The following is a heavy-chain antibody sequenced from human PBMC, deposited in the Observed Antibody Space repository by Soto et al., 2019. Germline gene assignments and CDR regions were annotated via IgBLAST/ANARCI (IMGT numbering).Heavy chain of an antibody. D-gene: IGHD2-15*01. CDR2: INPKDGST. Sequence: ASVKVSCKASGYTFSNVYIHWVRQAPGQVLEWMGIINPKDGSTIYAQTFQGRLTLTRDTSRTTVYMELSSLRSEDTAVYFCARDQSIGTGGLGQWWFDPWGQGNLVTVSS. CDR1: GYTFSNVY. J-gene: IGHJ5*02. V-gene: IGHV1-46*01. CDR3: ARDQSIGTGGLGQWWFDP.